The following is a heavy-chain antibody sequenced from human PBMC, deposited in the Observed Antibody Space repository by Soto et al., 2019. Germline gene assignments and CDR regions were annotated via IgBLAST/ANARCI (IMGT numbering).Heavy chain of an antibody. CDR2: IYWDDDK. J-gene: IGHJ5*02. CDR3: AHRRANDFWSGYYTLIWFDP. CDR1: GFSLSTSGVG. V-gene: IGHV2-5*02. Sequence: QITLKESGPPLVKPTQTLTLTCTFSGFSLSTSGVGVGWIRQPPGKALEWLALIYWDDDKRYSPSLKSRLTITKDTSKNQVVLTMTNMDPVDTATYYCAHRRANDFWSGYYTLIWFDPWGQGTLVTVSS. D-gene: IGHD3-3*01.